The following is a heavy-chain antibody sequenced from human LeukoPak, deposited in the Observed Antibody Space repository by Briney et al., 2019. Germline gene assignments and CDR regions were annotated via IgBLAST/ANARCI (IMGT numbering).Heavy chain of an antibody. V-gene: IGHV3-11*01. J-gene: IGHJ3*02. Sequence: PGGSLRLSCAASGFTFSDYYMSWIRQAPGKGLEWVSYISSSGSTIYYADSVKGRFTISRDNAKNSLYLQMNSLRAEDTAVYYCACRYSGSYVDAFDIWGQGTMVTVSS. CDR1: GFTFSDYY. CDR2: ISSSGSTI. CDR3: ACRYSGSYVDAFDI. D-gene: IGHD1-26*01.